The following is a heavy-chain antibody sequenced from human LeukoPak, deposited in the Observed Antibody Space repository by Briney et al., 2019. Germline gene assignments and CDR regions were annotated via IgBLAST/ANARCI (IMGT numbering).Heavy chain of an antibody. CDR1: GFTFSDYY. J-gene: IGHJ5*02. V-gene: IGHV3-11*01. D-gene: IGHD3-22*01. CDR3: ARDHFYYDSSGYTHWFDP. Sequence: GGSLRLSCAASGFTFSDYYMSWIRKAPGKGLEWVSYISSSGSTIYYADSVKGRFTISRDNAKNSLYLQMNSLRAEDTAVYYCARDHFYYDSSGYTHWFDPWGQGTLVTLST. CDR2: ISSSGSTI.